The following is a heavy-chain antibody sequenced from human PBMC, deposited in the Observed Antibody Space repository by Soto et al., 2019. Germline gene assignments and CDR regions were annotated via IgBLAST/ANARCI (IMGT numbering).Heavy chain of an antibody. V-gene: IGHV4-59*01. CDR1: GDSIIRSF. D-gene: IGHD3-10*01. CDR2: ICASGIT. J-gene: IGHJ4*03. CDR3: AGGAGDVAGPDTFDF. Sequence: QVQLQESGPGLVKPSETLSLTCVVSGDSIIRSFWCWIRLRPARGLEWIASICASGITCSNPSPMSGLFMSSDTSKNEFLLTLTAMTTADTARVYCAGGAGDVAGPDTFDFWGQGTLVTVSS.